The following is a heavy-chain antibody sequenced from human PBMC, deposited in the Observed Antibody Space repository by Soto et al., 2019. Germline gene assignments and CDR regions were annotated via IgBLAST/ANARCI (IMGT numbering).Heavy chain of an antibody. CDR2: IIPIFGTA. Sequence: QVQLVQSGAEVKKPGSSVKVSCKASGGTFSSYAISWVRQAPGQGLEWMGGIIPIFGTANYAQKFQGRVTMTADKSTNTAYMELSSLRSDDTAVYYCAGESPSRYCSSANCPTSLDPWDQGALVTVSS. D-gene: IGHD2-2*01. J-gene: IGHJ5*02. CDR3: AGESPSRYCSSANCPTSLDP. CDR1: GGTFSSYA. V-gene: IGHV1-69*06.